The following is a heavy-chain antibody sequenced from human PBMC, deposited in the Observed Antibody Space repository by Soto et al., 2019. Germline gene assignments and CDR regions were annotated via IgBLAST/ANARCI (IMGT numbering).Heavy chain of an antibody. V-gene: IGHV3-7*01. Sequence: ESGGGLVQPGGSLRLSCAASGFTFSSYWMSWVRQAPGKGLEWVANIKQDGSEKYYVDSVKGRFTISRDNAKNSLYLQMNSLRAEDTAVYYCAREAKYGDPYFDYWSQGTLVTVSS. CDR3: AREAKYGDPYFDY. D-gene: IGHD4-17*01. CDR2: IKQDGSEK. CDR1: GFTFSSYW. J-gene: IGHJ4*02.